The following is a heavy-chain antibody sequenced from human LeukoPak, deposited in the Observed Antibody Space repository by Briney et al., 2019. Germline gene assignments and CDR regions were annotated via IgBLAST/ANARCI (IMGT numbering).Heavy chain of an antibody. CDR1: GYTFTGYD. V-gene: IGHV1-2*02. D-gene: IGHD3-10*01. CDR2: INPNTGAP. Sequence: ASVKVSCKASGYTFTGYDIHWVRQAPGQGLQWMGWINPNTGAPNYAQEFQGRVTMTRDTPIGTAHMELSRLTSDDTAVYYCARDYYGSGSYSSDYWGQGTLVTVSS. CDR3: ARDYYGSGSYSSDY. J-gene: IGHJ4*02.